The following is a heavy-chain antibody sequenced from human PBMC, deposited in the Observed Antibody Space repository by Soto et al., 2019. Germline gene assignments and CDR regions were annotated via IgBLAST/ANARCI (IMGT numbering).Heavy chain of an antibody. CDR2: IIPVLGIA. CDR3: AREVAADGTFREDVFDI. CDR1: GGTFSTYT. J-gene: IGHJ3*02. D-gene: IGHD6-13*01. V-gene: IGHV1-69*04. Sequence: SVKVSCKASGGTFSTYTITWLRQAPGQGPEWMGRIIPVLGIANYAQKFQGRITITADKSTITAYLELSSLRHDDTAVYYCAREVAADGTFREDVFDIWGQGTLVTVSS.